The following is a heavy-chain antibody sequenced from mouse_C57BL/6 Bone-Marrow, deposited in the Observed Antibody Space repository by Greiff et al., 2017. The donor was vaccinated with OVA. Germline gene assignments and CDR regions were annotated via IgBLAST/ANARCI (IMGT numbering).Heavy chain of an antibody. Sequence: QVQLQQPGAELVKPGASVKLSCKASGYTFTSYWMQWVKQRPGQGLEWIGEIDPSDSYTNYNQKFKGKATLTVDTSSSTAYMQLSSLTSEDSAVYDCARGWCDGYIWFACGGRGTLVTVSA. V-gene: IGHV1-50*01. CDR2: IDPSDSYT. J-gene: IGHJ3*01. CDR1: GYTFTSYW. CDR3: ARGWCDGYIWFAC. D-gene: IGHD2-3*01.